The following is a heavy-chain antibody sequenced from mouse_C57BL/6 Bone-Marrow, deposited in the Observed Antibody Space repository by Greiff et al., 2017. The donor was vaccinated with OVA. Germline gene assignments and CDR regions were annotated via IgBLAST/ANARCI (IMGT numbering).Heavy chain of an antibody. CDR3: AYTVAARGDY. V-gene: IGHV14-2*01. J-gene: IGHJ4*01. CDR1: GFNIKDYY. D-gene: IGHD1-1*01. CDR2: IDPEDGET. Sequence: EVKLQESGAELVKPGASVKLSCTASGFNIKDYYMHWVKQRTEQGLEWIGRIDPEDGETKYAPEFQGKATITADTSSNTAYLQLSSLTSEDTAVYYCAYTVAARGDYWGQGTSVTVSS.